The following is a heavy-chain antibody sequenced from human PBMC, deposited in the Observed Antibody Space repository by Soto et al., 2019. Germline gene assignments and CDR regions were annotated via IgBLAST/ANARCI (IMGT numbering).Heavy chain of an antibody. V-gene: IGHV4-31*03. CDR2: IYYSGST. CDR3: ARDGGSSWLDYYYYYGMDV. Sequence: QVQLQESGPGLVKPSQTLSLTCTVSGGSICSGGYYWSWIRQHPGKGLEWIGYIYYSGSTYYNPSLKSRVTISVDMSKNQFSLKLSSVTAADTAVYYCARDGGSSWLDYYYYYGMDVWGQGTTVTVSS. J-gene: IGHJ6*02. CDR1: GGSICSGGYY. D-gene: IGHD6-13*01.